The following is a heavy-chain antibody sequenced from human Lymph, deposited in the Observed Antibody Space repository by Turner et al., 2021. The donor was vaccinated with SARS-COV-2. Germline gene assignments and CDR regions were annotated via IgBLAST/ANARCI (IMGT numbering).Heavy chain of an antibody. CDR1: GGTFSSHA. Sequence: QVQLVQSGAEVKKPGSSVKVSCKASGGTFSSHAISWVRQAPGQGLEGRGGIIPILGIENYAQKFQGRVTIPADKSTRTAYLEVSNLGSGDRAGYYCAGGGGGRYFYFDYWGQGTLVTVSS. J-gene: IGHJ4*02. CDR3: AGGGGGRYFYFDY. CDR2: IIPILGIE. V-gene: IGHV1-69*10. D-gene: IGHD1-26*01.